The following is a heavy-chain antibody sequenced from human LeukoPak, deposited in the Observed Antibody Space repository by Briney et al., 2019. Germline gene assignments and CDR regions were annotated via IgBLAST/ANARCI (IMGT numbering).Heavy chain of an antibody. V-gene: IGHV3-74*01. Sequence: PGGSLRLSCAASGFTFSSYWMHWVRQAPGKGLVWVSRINSDGSSTNYADSVKGRFTISRDNPKNTLYLQMNSLRAEDTAVYYCAELGITMIGGVWGKGTTVTISS. CDR1: GFTFSSYW. J-gene: IGHJ6*04. CDR2: INSDGSST. D-gene: IGHD3-10*02. CDR3: AELGITMIGGV.